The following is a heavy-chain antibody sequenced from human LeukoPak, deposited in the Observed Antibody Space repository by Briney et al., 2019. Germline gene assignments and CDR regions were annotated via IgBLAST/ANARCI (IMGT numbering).Heavy chain of an antibody. V-gene: IGHV3-48*01. Sequence: GGSLRLSCAASGFTFSSYSMNWVRQAPGKELEGVSYISSSSSTIYYADSVKRRFHIFRDNAKNSMYLKMNSLRAEDTAVYYCERETVTEVLWFGELFFVPSFDPWGQGTLVTVX. D-gene: IGHD3-10*01. CDR3: ERETVTEVLWFGELFFVPSFDP. CDR2: ISSSSSTI. CDR1: GFTFSSYS. J-gene: IGHJ5*02.